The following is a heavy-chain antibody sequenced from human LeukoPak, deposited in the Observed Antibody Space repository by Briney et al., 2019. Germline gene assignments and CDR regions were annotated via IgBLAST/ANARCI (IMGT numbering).Heavy chain of an antibody. J-gene: IGHJ3*02. V-gene: IGHV3-23*01. D-gene: IGHD1-26*01. CDR1: GFTFSSYA. CDR3: ARYSGSFLREDAFDI. CDR2: ISGSGGST. Sequence: GGSLRLSCAASGFTFSSYAMSWVRQAPGKGLEWVSAISGSGGSTYYADSVKGRFTISRDNSKNTLYLQTNSLRAEDTAVYYCARYSGSFLREDAFDIWGQGTMVTVSS.